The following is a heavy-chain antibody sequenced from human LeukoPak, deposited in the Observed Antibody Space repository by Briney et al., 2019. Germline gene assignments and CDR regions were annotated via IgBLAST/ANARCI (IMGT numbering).Heavy chain of an antibody. D-gene: IGHD6-19*01. V-gene: IGHV1-18*04. CDR3: ARARGSGWLGNFQH. CDR2: IGAYNGNT. Sequence: ASVKVSCKASGYSFTSYGISWVRQAPGQGLEWMGWIGAYNGNTNYAQKLQGRVTMTTDTSTSTAYMELRSLRSDDTAVYYCARARGSGWLGNFQHWGQGTLVTVSS. J-gene: IGHJ1*01. CDR1: GYSFTSYG.